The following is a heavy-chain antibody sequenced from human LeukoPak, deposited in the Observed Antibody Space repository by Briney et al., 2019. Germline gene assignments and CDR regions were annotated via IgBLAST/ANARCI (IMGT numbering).Heavy chain of an antibody. D-gene: IGHD6-13*01. J-gene: IGHJ4*02. CDR1: GGTFSSYA. CDR2: IIPIFGSA. V-gene: IGHV1-69*06. Sequence: ASVKVSCKASGGTFSSYAISWVRQAPGQGLEWMGGIIPIFGSANYAQKFQGRVTITADKSTSTAYMELSSLRSEDTAVYYCASAGYSSSWYWAIDYWGQGTLVTVSS. CDR3: ASAGYSSSWYWAIDY.